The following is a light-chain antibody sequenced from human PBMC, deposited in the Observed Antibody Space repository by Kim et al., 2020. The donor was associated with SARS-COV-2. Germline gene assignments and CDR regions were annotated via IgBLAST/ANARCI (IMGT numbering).Light chain of an antibody. J-gene: IGLJ2*01. CDR2: DKN. CDR1: SLRMHY. CDR3: NSRDISDNHVV. V-gene: IGLV3-19*01. Sequence: SSELTQDPTLSVALGQTVKITCQGDSLRMHYASWYQQRPGQAPVLVLYDKNSRALGIPDRFSGSTSGDTASLTITGAQAEDEADYYCNSRDISDNHVVFGGGTQLTVL.